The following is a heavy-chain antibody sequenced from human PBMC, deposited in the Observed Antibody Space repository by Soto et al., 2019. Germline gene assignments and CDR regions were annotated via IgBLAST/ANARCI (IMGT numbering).Heavy chain of an antibody. CDR1: GYTFTSYY. D-gene: IGHD3-3*01. CDR2: INPSGGST. CDR3: ARPGIFGVVPKGSPYYYYGMDV. J-gene: IGHJ6*02. V-gene: IGHV1-46*01. Sequence: ASVKVSCKASGYTFTSYYMHWVRQAPGQGLEWMGIINPSGGSTSYAQKFQGRVTMTRDTSTSTVYMELSSLRSEDTAVYYCARPGIFGVVPKGSPYYYYGMDVWGQGTTVTVSS.